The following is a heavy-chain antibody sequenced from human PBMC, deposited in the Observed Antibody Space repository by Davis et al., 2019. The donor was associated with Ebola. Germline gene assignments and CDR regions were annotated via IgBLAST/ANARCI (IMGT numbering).Heavy chain of an antibody. Sequence: GESLKISCKGSGYSFTSYWIGWVRQMPGKGLEWMGIIYPGDSDTRYSPSFQGQVTISADKSISTAYLQWSSLKASDTAMYYCARREAAARSGLGYYGMDVWGQGTTVTVSS. V-gene: IGHV5-51*01. CDR3: ARREAAARSGLGYYGMDV. CDR1: GYSFTSYW. D-gene: IGHD6-13*01. J-gene: IGHJ6*02. CDR2: IYPGDSDT.